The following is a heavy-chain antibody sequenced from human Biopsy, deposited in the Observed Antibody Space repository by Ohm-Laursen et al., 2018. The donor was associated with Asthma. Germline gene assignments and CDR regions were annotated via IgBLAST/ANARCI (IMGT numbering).Heavy chain of an antibody. D-gene: IGHD2-2*01. Sequence: GASVKASCKSLGGTFNTYVIGWARQAPGQGLEWMGWINSVFGTTTYPQKFQDRVTITADDSTSTVYMELSSLRSEDTAVYYCARKAGSCISRTCYSLDFWGEGTLVTVSS. CDR1: GGTFNTYV. V-gene: IGHV1-69*13. J-gene: IGHJ4*02. CDR3: ARKAGSCISRTCYSLDF. CDR2: INSVFGTT.